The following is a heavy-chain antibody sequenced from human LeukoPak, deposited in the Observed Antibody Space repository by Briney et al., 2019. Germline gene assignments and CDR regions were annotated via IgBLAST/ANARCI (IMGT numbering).Heavy chain of an antibody. CDR2: IKSKSGGGTT. J-gene: IGHJ3*02. CDR3: TTDSLKRLIPVRGVNDAFNI. V-gene: IGHV3-15*01. D-gene: IGHD3-10*01. CDR1: GFIVSSYY. Sequence: GGSLRLSCAASGFIVSSYYMSWVRQAPGKGLECVGRIKSKSGGGTTDYAAPVKGRFTISRDDSKNTLYLQMNSLKTEDTAMYYCTTDSLKRLIPVRGVNDAFNIWGQGTMVTVSS.